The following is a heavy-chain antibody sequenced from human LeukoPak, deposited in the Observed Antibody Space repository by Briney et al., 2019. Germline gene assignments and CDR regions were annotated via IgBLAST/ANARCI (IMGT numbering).Heavy chain of an antibody. CDR1: GFTFSSYA. CDR2: ISGSGGST. D-gene: IGHD5-24*01. Sequence: GGSLRLSCAASGFTFSSYAMSWVRQAPGKGLEWVSAISGSGGSTYYADSVKGRFIISRDNSQNTVWLQMNSLSAEDAAVYYCVKDDGWVQYANWGQGTLVTVSS. V-gene: IGHV3-23*01. J-gene: IGHJ4*02. CDR3: VKDDGWVQYAN.